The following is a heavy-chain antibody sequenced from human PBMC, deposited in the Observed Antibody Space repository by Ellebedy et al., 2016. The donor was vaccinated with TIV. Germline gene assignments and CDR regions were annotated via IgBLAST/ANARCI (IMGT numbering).Heavy chain of an antibody. CDR2: IIPIFGTA. D-gene: IGHD3-22*01. CDR1: GGTFSSYA. V-gene: IGHV1-69*13. Sequence: SVKVSCXASGGTFSSYAISWVRQAPGQGLEWMGGIIPIFGTANYAQKFQGRVTITADESTSTAYMELSSLRSEDTAVYYCATSGYYDSSGYYYWFDPWGQGTLVTVS. CDR3: ATSGYYDSSGYYYWFDP. J-gene: IGHJ5*02.